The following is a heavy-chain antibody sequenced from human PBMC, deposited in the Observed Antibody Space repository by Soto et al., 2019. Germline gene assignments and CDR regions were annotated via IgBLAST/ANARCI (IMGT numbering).Heavy chain of an antibody. CDR3: ARDHSDLVVVAAISWFDP. J-gene: IGHJ5*02. CDR2: ISAYNGNT. CDR1: GYTFTNYY. Sequence: GASVKVSCKASGYTFTNYYMHWVRQAPGQGLEWMGWISAYNGNTNYAQKLQGRVTMTTDTSTSTAYMELRSLRSDDTAVYYCARDHSDLVVVAAISWFDPWGQGTLVTVSS. D-gene: IGHD2-15*01. V-gene: IGHV1-18*04.